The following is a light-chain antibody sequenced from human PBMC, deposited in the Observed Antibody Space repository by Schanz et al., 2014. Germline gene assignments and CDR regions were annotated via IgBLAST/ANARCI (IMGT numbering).Light chain of an antibody. CDR3: SSYTSSAWV. J-gene: IGLJ3*02. CDR1: SSDVGGYNY. Sequence: QSVLTQPASVSGSPGQSITISCTGTSSDVGGYNYVSWYQHHPGKAPKLMIYDVSYRPSGVSSRFSGSKSANTASLTISGLQAEDEADYYCSSYTSSAWVFGGGTKLTVL. V-gene: IGLV2-14*03. CDR2: DVS.